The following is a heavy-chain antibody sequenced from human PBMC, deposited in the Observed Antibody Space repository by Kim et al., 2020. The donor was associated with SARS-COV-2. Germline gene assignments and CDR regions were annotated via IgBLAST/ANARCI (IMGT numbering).Heavy chain of an antibody. CDR2: IYSGGST. D-gene: IGHD6-19*01. V-gene: IGHV3-53*01. CDR3: ARVAGTPWFRYGMDV. Sequence: GGSLRLSCAASGFTVSSNYMSWVRQAPGKGLEWVSVIYSGGSTYYADSVKGRFTISRDNSKNTLYLQMNSLRAEDTAVYYCARVAGTPWFRYGMDVWGQGTTVTVSS. J-gene: IGHJ6*02. CDR1: GFTVSSNY.